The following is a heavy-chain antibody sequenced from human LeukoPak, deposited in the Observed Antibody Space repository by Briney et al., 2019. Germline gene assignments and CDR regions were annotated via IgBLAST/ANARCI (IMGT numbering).Heavy chain of an antibody. CDR3: AKTPSYYGSGSSLYYYGMDV. V-gene: IGHV1-69*01. J-gene: IGHJ6*04. CDR1: GGTFSSYA. D-gene: IGHD3-10*01. CDR2: IIPIFGTA. Sequence: AAVKVSCKASGGTFSSYAISWVRQAPGQGLEWMGGIIPIFGTANYAQKFQGRVTITADESTSTAYMELSSLRSEDTAVYYCAKTPSYYGSGSSLYYYGMDVWGKGTTVTVSS.